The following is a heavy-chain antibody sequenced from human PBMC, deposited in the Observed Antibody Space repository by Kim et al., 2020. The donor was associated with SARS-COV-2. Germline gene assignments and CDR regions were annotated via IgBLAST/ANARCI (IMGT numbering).Heavy chain of an antibody. Sequence: SETLSLTCAVYGGSFSGYYWSWIRQPPGKGLEWIGEINHSGSTNYNPSLKSRVTISVDTSKNQFSLKLSSVTAADTAVYYCASRQCSGGSCYYDYWGQGTLVTVSS. CDR1: GGSFSGYY. V-gene: IGHV4-34*01. J-gene: IGHJ4*02. D-gene: IGHD2-15*01. CDR3: ASRQCSGGSCYYDY. CDR2: INHSGST.